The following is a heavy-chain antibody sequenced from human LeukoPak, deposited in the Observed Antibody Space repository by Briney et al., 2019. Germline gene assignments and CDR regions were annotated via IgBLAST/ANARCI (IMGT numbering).Heavy chain of an antibody. J-gene: IGHJ4*02. CDR1: EFTFSSYG. V-gene: IGHV3-30*02. CDR2: IRYDGSNK. Sequence: GGSLRLSCAASEFTFSSYGMHWVRQAPGKGLEWVAFIRYDGSNKYYADSVKGRFTISRDNSKNTLYLQMNSLRAEDTAVYYCAKILKGYCSSTSCYAGSHYWGQGTLVTVSS. CDR3: AKILKGYCSSTSCYAGSHY. D-gene: IGHD2-2*01.